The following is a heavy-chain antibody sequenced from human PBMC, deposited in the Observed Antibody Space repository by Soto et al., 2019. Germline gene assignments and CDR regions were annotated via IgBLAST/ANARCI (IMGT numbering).Heavy chain of an antibody. V-gene: IGHV4-4*02. D-gene: IGHD3-22*01. CDR3: ARSGYYYDSSGYYSDY. J-gene: IGHJ4*02. Sequence: SGTLSLTCAVSVGSISSSNWWSWVRQPPGKGLEWIGEIYHSGSTNYNPSLKSRVTISVDKSKNQFSLKLSSVTAADTAVYYCARSGYYYDSSGYYSDYWGQGTLVTVSS. CDR1: VGSISSSNW. CDR2: IYHSGST.